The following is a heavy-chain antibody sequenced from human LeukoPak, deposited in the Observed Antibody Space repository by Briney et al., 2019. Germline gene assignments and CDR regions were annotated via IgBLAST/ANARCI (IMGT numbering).Heavy chain of an antibody. CDR3: AMFSYVSGTTIS. D-gene: IGHD1-20*01. Sequence: AGGSLRLSCAVSGFTFSSYWMHWVRQAPGKGVMWVSRVKSDGSVTNYADSVKGRFTISRDNAKNTLYLQMNSLRAEDTAVYYCAMFSYVSGTTISWGQGTLVTVSS. J-gene: IGHJ4*02. CDR1: GFTFSSYW. CDR2: VKSDGSVT. V-gene: IGHV3-74*01.